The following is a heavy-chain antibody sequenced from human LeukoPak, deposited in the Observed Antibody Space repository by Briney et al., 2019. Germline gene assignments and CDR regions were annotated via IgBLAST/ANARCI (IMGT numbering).Heavy chain of an antibody. Sequence: ASVKVSCKVSGYTLTELSMHWVRQAPGQGLEWMGWMNPNSGNTGYAQKFQGRVTMTRNTSISTAYMELSSLRSEDTAVYYCARGSWVRGVIITSLAGYYYYYGMDVWGQGTTVTVSS. D-gene: IGHD3-10*01. J-gene: IGHJ6*02. CDR2: MNPNSGNT. CDR1: GYTLTELS. V-gene: IGHV1-8*01. CDR3: ARGSWVRGVIITSLAGYYYYYGMDV.